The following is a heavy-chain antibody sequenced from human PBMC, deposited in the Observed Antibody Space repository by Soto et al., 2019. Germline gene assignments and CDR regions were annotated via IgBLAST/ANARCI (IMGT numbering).Heavy chain of an antibody. Sequence: GGSLRLSCAASGFTFSSYCMHWVRQGPGKGLEWVAVIWYDGSNKYYGDSVKGRFTISRDNSKNTLYLQMNSLRAEDTAVYYCARDAGNTIFGVVTPQGMVVWGQGTTVTVSS. J-gene: IGHJ6*02. CDR1: GFTFSSYC. V-gene: IGHV3-33*01. D-gene: IGHD3-3*01. CDR3: ARDAGNTIFGVVTPQGMVV. CDR2: IWYDGSNK.